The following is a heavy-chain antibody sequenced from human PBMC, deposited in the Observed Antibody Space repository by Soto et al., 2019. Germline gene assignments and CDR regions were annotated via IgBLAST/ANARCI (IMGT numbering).Heavy chain of an antibody. J-gene: IGHJ5*02. CDR2: IYYSGST. V-gene: IGHV4-39*01. CDR1: GGSISSRMYY. Sequence: PSETLFLTCTVSGGSISSRMYYWGWIRQPPGKGLEWIGSIYYSGSTYYNPSLKSRVTISVDTSKNQFSLKLSSVTAADTAVYYCARVIAARPSAPWGQGTLVTVSS. CDR3: ARVIAARPSAP. D-gene: IGHD6-6*01.